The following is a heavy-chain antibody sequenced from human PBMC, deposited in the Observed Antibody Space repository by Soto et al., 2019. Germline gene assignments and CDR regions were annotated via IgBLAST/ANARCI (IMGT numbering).Heavy chain of an antibody. CDR1: GFTFSSYA. CDR3: ARSATEYISSGPYFDY. D-gene: IGHD6-13*01. Sequence: QVQLVESGGGVVQPGRSLRLSCAASGFTFSSYAMHWVREAPGKGLEWVAVISYDGSNKYYADSVKGRFTISRDNSKNTLYLQMNSLRAEDTAVYYCARSATEYISSGPYFDYWGQGTLVTVSS. CDR2: ISYDGSNK. J-gene: IGHJ4*02. V-gene: IGHV3-30-3*01.